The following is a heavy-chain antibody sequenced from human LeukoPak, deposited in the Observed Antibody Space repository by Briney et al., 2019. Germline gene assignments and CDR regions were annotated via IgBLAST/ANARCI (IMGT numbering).Heavy chain of an antibody. Sequence: PSETLSLTCAVYGGSFSGYYWSWIRQPPGKGLEWIGEINHSGSTNYNPSLKSRVTISVDTSKNQFSLKLSSVTAADTAVYYCARPRRGVSRVLDYWGQGTLVTVSS. CDR1: GGSFSGYY. D-gene: IGHD6-13*01. J-gene: IGHJ4*02. CDR3: ARPRRGVSRVLDY. CDR2: INHSGST. V-gene: IGHV4-34*01.